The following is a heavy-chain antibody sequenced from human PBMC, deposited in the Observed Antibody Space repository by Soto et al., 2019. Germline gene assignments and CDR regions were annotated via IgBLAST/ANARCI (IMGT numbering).Heavy chain of an antibody. CDR2: ISSSSSYI. V-gene: IGHV3-21*01. Sequence: GGSLRLSCAASGFIFSRSAMNWVRQAPGKXLEWVSSISSSSSYIYYADSVKGRFTISRDNAKNSLYLQMNSLRAEDTAVYYCARINSGWGPLSPYPFAYWGQGPLVTVSS. CDR1: GFIFSRSA. CDR3: ARINSGWGPLSPYPFAY. J-gene: IGHJ4*02. D-gene: IGHD6-19*01.